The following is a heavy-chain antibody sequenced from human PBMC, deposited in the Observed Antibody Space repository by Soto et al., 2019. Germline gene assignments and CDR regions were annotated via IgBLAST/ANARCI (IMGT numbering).Heavy chain of an antibody. D-gene: IGHD3-16*01. CDR1: GFTFRTYW. Sequence: EVQLVESGGGLVQPGGSLRLSCAASGFTFRTYWMHWVRQVAGKGLEWVSHINTDGSGTSYAESVKGRFTISRDNAKNTLYLQMNNLRAEDTALYHCASPTAGGFDRWGQGTLVTVSS. CDR2: INTDGSGT. V-gene: IGHV3-74*01. CDR3: ASPTAGGFDR. J-gene: IGHJ4*02.